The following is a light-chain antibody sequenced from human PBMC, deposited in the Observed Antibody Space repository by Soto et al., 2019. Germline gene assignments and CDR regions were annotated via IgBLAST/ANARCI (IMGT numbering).Light chain of an antibody. Sequence: QSALTQPASVSGSPGQSITISCTGTSSDVGGYKYVSWYQQHPGKTPKLLIYEVSNRPSGVSSRFSGSKSGNTASPTISGLQAEDEADYYCTSYTSSATGVFGGGTKLTVL. CDR2: EVS. J-gene: IGLJ2*01. CDR1: SSDVGGYKY. V-gene: IGLV2-14*01. CDR3: TSYTSSATGV.